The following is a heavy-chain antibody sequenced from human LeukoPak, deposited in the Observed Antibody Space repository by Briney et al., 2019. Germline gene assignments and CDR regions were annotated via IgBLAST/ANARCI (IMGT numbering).Heavy chain of an antibody. CDR1: GFTFSDYY. CDR3: ARGQDYSYYYYMDV. V-gene: IGHV3-11*04. CDR2: ISSSGSTI. J-gene: IGHJ6*03. Sequence: GGSLRLSCAASGFTFSDYYMSWIRQAPGKGPEWVSYISSSGSTIYYTDSVKGRFTVSRDNAKNSLYLQMNSLRAEDTAVYYCARGQDYSYYYYMDVWGKGTTVTVSS.